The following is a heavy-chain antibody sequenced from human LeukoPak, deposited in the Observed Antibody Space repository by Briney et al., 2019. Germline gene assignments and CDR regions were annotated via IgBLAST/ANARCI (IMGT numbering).Heavy chain of an antibody. CDR3: ASPDYGAGSYYFDY. CDR1: GGSISSYY. Sequence: SETLSLTCTVSGGSISSYYWSWLRQPPGKGLEWLGYIYYTGSTNYNPSLKSRVTISLDTSKNQFSLKLSSVTDADTAVYYCASPDYGAGSYYFDYWGQGTLVTVSS. J-gene: IGHJ4*02. CDR2: IYYTGST. V-gene: IGHV4-59*01. D-gene: IGHD3-10*01.